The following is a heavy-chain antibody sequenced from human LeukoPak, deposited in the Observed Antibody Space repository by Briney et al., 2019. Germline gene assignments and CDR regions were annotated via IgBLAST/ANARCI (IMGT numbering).Heavy chain of an antibody. J-gene: IGHJ4*02. V-gene: IGHV3-23*01. D-gene: IGHD3-9*01. Sequence: PGGSLRLSCAASGFTFSSYGMSWVRQAPGKGLEWISAISGSGGSTYYADSVKGRFTISRDNSKNTLYLQMNSLRAEDTAVYYCAAGLRYFDWLSHPPYFDYWAREPWSPSPQ. CDR1: GFTFSSYG. CDR2: ISGSGGST. CDR3: AAGLRYFDWLSHPPYFDY.